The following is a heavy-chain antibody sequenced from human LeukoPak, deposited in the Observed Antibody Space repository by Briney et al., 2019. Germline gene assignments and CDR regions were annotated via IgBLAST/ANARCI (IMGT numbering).Heavy chain of an antibody. Sequence: EASVKVSCKTSGYTFTGYYMHWVGQAPGQGLEWMGWIYPNSGVTNSPQKFQGRVTMTRDTSISTAYMELSSLRSDDTAVHYCARLWGKFDAFDIWGQGTMVTVSS. J-gene: IGHJ3*02. CDR3: ARLWGKFDAFDI. V-gene: IGHV1-2*02. D-gene: IGHD7-27*01. CDR2: IYPNSGVT. CDR1: GYTFTGYY.